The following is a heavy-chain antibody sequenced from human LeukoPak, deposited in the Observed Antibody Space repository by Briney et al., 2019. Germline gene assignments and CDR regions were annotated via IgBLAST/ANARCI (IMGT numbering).Heavy chain of an antibody. Sequence: KSSETLSLTCTVSGGSISSYYWSWIRQPPGKGLEWSGYIYYSGSTNYNPSLKSRVTISVDTSKNQFSLKLSSVTAADTAVYYCARLPYYDSSGYYPYYFDYWGQGTLVTVSS. J-gene: IGHJ4*02. CDR3: ARLPYYDSSGYYPYYFDY. CDR1: GGSISSYY. D-gene: IGHD3-22*01. V-gene: IGHV4-59*01. CDR2: IYYSGST.